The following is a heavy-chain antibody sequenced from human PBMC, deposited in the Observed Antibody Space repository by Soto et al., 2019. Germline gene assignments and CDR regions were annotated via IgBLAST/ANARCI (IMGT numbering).Heavy chain of an antibody. CDR1: GFTFETYA. Sequence: QVQLVESGGGVVQPGTSLRLSCAASGFTFETYAMHWVRLAPGKGLEWMAVISYDGSNKYYADSVKGRFTISRDNSKNTVYMQMNSLRAEDTAIYYCAKDHIVAAAPDYWGQGTLVTVSS. CDR2: ISYDGSNK. J-gene: IGHJ4*02. V-gene: IGHV3-30*18. D-gene: IGHD2-2*01. CDR3: AKDHIVAAAPDY.